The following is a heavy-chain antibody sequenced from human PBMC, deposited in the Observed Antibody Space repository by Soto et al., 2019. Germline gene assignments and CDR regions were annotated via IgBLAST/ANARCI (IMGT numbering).Heavy chain of an antibody. CDR2: IWYDGSNK. J-gene: IGHJ6*02. V-gene: IGHV3-33*01. D-gene: IGHD6-13*01. Sequence: GGSLRLSCAASGFTFSSYGIHWVRQAPGKGLEWVAVIWYDGSNKYYADSVKGRFTISRDNSKNTLYLQMNSLRAEDTAVYYCARAYYSSSWYTMGSQYYYYYYGMDVWGQGTTVTVSS. CDR1: GFTFSSYG. CDR3: ARAYYSSSWYTMGSQYYYYYYGMDV.